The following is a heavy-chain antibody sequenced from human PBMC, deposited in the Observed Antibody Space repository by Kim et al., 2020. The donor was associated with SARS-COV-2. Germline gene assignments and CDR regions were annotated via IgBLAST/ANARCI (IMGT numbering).Heavy chain of an antibody. Sequence: GGSLRLSCAASGFTVSSNYMSWVRQAPGKGLEWVSVIYSGGSTYYADSVKGRFTISRDNSKNTLYLQMKSLRAEDTAVYYCARDTVVTGFAEYFQHWGQGTLVTVSS. D-gene: IGHD3-22*01. V-gene: IGHV3-66*01. J-gene: IGHJ1*01. CDR2: IYSGGST. CDR1: GFTVSSNY. CDR3: ARDTVVTGFAEYFQH.